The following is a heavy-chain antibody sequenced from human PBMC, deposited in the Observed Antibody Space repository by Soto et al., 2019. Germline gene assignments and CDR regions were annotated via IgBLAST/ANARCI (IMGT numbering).Heavy chain of an antibody. D-gene: IGHD3-10*01. CDR1: GGSISSYY. V-gene: IGHV4-59*01. Sequence: SETLSLTCTVSGGSISSYYWSWIRQPPGKGLEWIGYIYYSGSTNYNPSLKIRVTISVDTSKNQFSLKLSSVTAADTAVYYCARFEGGSGSFPNYYYYYYMDVWGKGTTVTVSS. CDR2: IYYSGST. CDR3: ARFEGGSGSFPNYYYYYYMDV. J-gene: IGHJ6*03.